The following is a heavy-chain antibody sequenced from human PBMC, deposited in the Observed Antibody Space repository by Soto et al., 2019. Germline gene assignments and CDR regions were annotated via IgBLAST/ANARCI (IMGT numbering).Heavy chain of an antibody. CDR3: AKDRGSRYCTHGLSPTLGY. CDR2: ISGSGGST. CDR1: VFTFSSYA. J-gene: IGHJ4*02. D-gene: IGHD2-8*01. V-gene: IGHV3-23*01. Sequence: HPVGSLRLSCASSVFTFSSYAMSCVRQAPGKWLEWVSAISGSGGSTYYADSVKGRFTISRDNSKNTLYLQMNSLRAEDTAVYYCAKDRGSRYCTHGLSPTLGYWGQATLVTVSS.